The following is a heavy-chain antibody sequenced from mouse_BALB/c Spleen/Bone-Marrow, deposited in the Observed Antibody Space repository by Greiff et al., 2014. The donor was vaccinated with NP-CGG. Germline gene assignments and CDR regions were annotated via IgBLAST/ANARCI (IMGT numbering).Heavy chain of an antibody. CDR1: GYIFTSYW. J-gene: IGHJ2*01. CDR2: IFPGDGDT. Sequence: VHLEESGAELARPGASVKLSCTASGYIFTSYWMQWVKQRPGQGLDWIGAIFPGDGDTRYTQKFKGKATLTADKSSSTAFMQLSGLAAEDSAVYYFAREGGYWGQGTTLRVSA. V-gene: IGHV1-87*01. CDR3: AREGGY.